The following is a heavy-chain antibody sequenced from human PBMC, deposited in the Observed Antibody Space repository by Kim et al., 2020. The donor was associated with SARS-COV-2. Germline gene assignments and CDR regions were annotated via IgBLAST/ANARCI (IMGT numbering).Heavy chain of an antibody. J-gene: IGHJ6*02. V-gene: IGHV3-23*01. CDR2: ISGSGGST. CDR1: GFTFSSYA. Sequence: GGSLRLSCAASGFTFSSYAMSWVRQAPGKGLEWVSAISGSGGSTYYADSVKGRFTISRDNSKNTLYLQMNSLRAEDTAVYYCAKDPSDRYCSGGSCYLGLGGMDVWGQGTTVTVSS. D-gene: IGHD2-15*01. CDR3: AKDPSDRYCSGGSCYLGLGGMDV.